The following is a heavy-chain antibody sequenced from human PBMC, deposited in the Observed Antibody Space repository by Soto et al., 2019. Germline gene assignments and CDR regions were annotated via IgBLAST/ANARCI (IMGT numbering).Heavy chain of an antibody. CDR3: ARGRSSVPDRRGIGYYGLDV. CDR1: GGSFSGYY. Sequence: QVQLQQWGAEVLKPSETLSLTCVVNGGSFSGYYWSWIRQSPGKGLEWLGEVNDSGITASNPSLERRVTISVDMSKNQFSLNLKSVTAADSAVYHCARGRSSVPDRRGIGYYGLDVWGQGTTVTVSS. V-gene: IGHV4-34*01. J-gene: IGHJ6*02. D-gene: IGHD6-6*01. CDR2: VNDSGIT.